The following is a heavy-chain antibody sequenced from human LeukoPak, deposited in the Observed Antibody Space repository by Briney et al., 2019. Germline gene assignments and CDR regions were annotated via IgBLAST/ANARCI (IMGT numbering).Heavy chain of an antibody. Sequence: GGSLRLSCAASGFTFSSYWMSWVRQAPGKGLEWVANIKQDGSEKYYVDSVKGRFTISRDNSKNTLYLQMNSLRAEDTAVYYCAKEVAARSIDYWGQGTPVTVSS. CDR3: AKEVAARSIDY. CDR1: GFTFSSYW. CDR2: IKQDGSEK. V-gene: IGHV3-7*03. D-gene: IGHD6-6*01. J-gene: IGHJ4*02.